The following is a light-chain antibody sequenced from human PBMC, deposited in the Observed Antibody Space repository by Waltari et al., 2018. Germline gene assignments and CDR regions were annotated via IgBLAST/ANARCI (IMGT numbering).Light chain of an antibody. J-gene: IGLJ2*01. Sequence: QSVLTQPPSVSGALGQRVTISCTGSSSNIGADYDVHWYQQVPGTAPKLLISGNRIRPSGVPDRFSASKSGTAASLAITGLQAEDEADYYCQSYDNSLGGSKVFGGGTRLSVL. CDR2: GNR. V-gene: IGLV1-40*01. CDR3: QSYDNSLGGSKV. CDR1: SSNIGADYD.